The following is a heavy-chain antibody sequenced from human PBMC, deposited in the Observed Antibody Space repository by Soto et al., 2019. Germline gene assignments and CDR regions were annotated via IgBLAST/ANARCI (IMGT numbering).Heavy chain of an antibody. J-gene: IGHJ6*02. V-gene: IGHV4-59*12. D-gene: IGHD3-10*01. Sequence: SETLSLTCTVSGGSISIYYRSWIRQPPGKGLEWIGYIYYSGSTNYNPSLKSRVTISVDTSKNQFSLKLSSVTAADTAVYYCARANRITMVRGVISGYYYYGMDVWGQGTTVTVSS. CDR1: GGSISIYY. CDR2: IYYSGST. CDR3: ARANRITMVRGVISGYYYYGMDV.